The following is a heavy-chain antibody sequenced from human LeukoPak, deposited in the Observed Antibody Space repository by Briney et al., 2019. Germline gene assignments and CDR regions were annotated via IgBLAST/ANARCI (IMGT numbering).Heavy chain of an antibody. Sequence: PSETLSLTCTVSGASINSYYWSWIRQPAGKGLEWIGRIYTSGRTNYNPSLKSRLTMSEDTSKNQFSLKLSSVTAADTAVYYCARGRGGYYYGSGSYYNAENYYYYYYMDVWGKGTTVTVSS. J-gene: IGHJ6*03. V-gene: IGHV4-4*07. CDR2: IYTSGRT. D-gene: IGHD3-10*01. CDR1: GASINSYY. CDR3: ARGRGGYYYGSGSYYNAENYYYYYYMDV.